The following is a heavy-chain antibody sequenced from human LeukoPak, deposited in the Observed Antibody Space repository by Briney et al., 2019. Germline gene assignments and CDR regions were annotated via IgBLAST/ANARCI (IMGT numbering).Heavy chain of an antibody. J-gene: IGHJ5*02. CDR1: GGSISSGGYY. D-gene: IGHD6-6*01. CDR2: IYHSGST. V-gene: IGHV4-30-2*01. Sequence: SETLSLTCTVSGGSISSGGYYWSWIRQHPGKGLEWIGYIYHSGSTYYNPSLKSRVTISVDRSKNQFSLKLSSVTAADTAVYYCARGGSSFRGWFDPWGQGTLVTVSS. CDR3: ARGGSSFRGWFDP.